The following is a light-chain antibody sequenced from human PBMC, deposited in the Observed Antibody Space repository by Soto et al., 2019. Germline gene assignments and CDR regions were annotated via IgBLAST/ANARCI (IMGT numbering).Light chain of an antibody. CDR3: QQYYTGIA. V-gene: IGKV4-1*01. Sequence: DFVMTQSPDSLALSLGYRSTINCNSSQSVLHSSNNENSVAWYQQKAGQRPKLLIYRASIRESGVPDRFSGSGSGTDFTLTISSLQAEDVAVYYCQQYYTGIAFGQGTRLEI. J-gene: IGKJ5*01. CDR2: RAS. CDR1: QSVLHSSNNENS.